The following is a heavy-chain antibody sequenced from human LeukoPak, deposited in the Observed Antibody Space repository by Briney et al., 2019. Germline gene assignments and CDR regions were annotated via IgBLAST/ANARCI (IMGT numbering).Heavy chain of an antibody. CDR1: GDSIRGGNYY. CDR2: IFPSGST. V-gene: IGHV4-61*02. CDR3: VREGLITFWFDP. D-gene: IGHD1-14*01. J-gene: IGHJ5*02. Sequence: QVQLQESGPGLVKPSQTLSLTCTVSGDSIRGGNYYWSWIRQPAGKGLERIGRIFPSGSTNYNPPLKSRVSISLGTSENQFSLRMTSVTAADTAVYYCVREGLITFWFDPWGQGTLVSVSS.